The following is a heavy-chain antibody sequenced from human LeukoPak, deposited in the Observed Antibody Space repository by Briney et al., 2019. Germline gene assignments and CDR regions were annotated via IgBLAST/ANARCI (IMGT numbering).Heavy chain of an antibody. CDR3: ARGDGYFTY. V-gene: IGHV3-21*01. CDR1: GFTFSSYS. J-gene: IGHJ4*02. Sequence: GGSLRLSCAASGFTFSSYSMNWVRQAPGKGLEWVSSISSGSGHIYYADSMKGRFTISRDNAKSSLYLQMNSLRVEDTAVYYCARGDGYFTYWGQGTLVTVSS. CDR2: ISSGSGHI.